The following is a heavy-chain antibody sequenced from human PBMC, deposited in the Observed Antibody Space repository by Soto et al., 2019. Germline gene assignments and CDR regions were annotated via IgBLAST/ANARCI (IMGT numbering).Heavy chain of an antibody. Sequence: EVQLLESGGGLVQPGGSLRLSCAASGFTFSSYAMSWVRQAPGKGLEWVSAISGSGGSTYYADSVKGRFTISRDNSKNTLYLQMNSLIAEDTAVYYCAKDQYYDILTGYYILHYYYGMDVWGQGTTVTVSS. CDR2: ISGSGGST. D-gene: IGHD3-9*01. CDR1: GFTFSSYA. CDR3: AKDQYYDILTGYYILHYYYGMDV. V-gene: IGHV3-23*01. J-gene: IGHJ6*02.